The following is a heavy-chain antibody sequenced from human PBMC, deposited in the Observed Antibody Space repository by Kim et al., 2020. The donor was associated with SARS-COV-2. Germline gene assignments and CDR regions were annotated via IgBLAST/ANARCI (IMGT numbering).Heavy chain of an antibody. CDR1: GFTFSNAW. CDR3: TTASDSGSYWADY. D-gene: IGHD1-26*01. V-gene: IGHV3-15*01. Sequence: GGSLRLSCAASGFTFSNAWMSWVRQAPGKGLEWVGRIKSKTDGGTTDYAAPVKGRFTISRDDSKNTLYLQMNSLKTEDTAVYYCTTASDSGSYWADYWGQGTLVTVSS. CDR2: IKSKTDGGTT. J-gene: IGHJ4*02.